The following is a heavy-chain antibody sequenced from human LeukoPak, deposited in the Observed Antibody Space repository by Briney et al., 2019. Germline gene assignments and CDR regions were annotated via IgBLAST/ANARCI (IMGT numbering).Heavy chain of an antibody. CDR1: GYTFNSYG. CDR3: ARGHPTYGGNSELDY. D-gene: IGHD4-23*01. Sequence: ASVKVSCKSSGYTFNSYGITWVRQAPGQGLEWMGWISAYNGNTNYAQKLQGRVTMTTDTSTSTAYMELRSLRSDDTAVYYCARGHPTYGGNSELDYWGQGTLVTVSS. J-gene: IGHJ4*02. V-gene: IGHV1-18*01. CDR2: ISAYNGNT.